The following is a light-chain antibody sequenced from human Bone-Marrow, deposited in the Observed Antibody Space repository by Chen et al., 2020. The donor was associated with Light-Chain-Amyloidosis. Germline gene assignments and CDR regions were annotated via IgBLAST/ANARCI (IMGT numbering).Light chain of an antibody. CDR2: RAS. J-gene: IGKJ4*01. CDR1: QSVGDN. CDR3: QQHYAWPLT. V-gene: IGKV3-15*01. Sequence: EIVITQSPATLSVSPGESATLSCRASQSVGDNLAWYQQRPGQAPRLLIYRASTRATGIPARFSGSGSGTDFTLTISSLQPEDVAVYYCQQHYAWPLTFGGGTKVEI.